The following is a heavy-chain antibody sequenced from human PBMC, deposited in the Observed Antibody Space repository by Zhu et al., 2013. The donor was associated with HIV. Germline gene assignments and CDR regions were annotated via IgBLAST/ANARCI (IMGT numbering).Heavy chain of an antibody. CDR3: ARDIRSITSAWVGSSGWYGGNFDY. J-gene: IGHJ4*02. CDR1: GYISSNYG. Sequence: QVQLVQSGPEVKKPGASVNVSCQATGYISSNYGFGWVRQAPGQGLEWVGWISAYNGNTNYAQKLQGRVTMTTDTSTSTAYMELRSLRSDDTAVYYCARDIRSITSAWVGSSGWYGGNFDYVGPGNPGHRLL. V-gene: IGHV1-18*01. CDR2: ISAYNGNT. D-gene: IGHD6-19*01.